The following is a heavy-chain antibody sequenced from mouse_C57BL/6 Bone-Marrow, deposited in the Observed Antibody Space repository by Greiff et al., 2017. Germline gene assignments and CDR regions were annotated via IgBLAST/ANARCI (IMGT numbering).Heavy chain of an antibody. CDR3: SRRRFYYYGGEF. Sequence: VKLKESVAELVRPGASVKLSCTASGFNIKNTYMHWVKQRPEQGLEWIGRIDPANGNTNYAPKFLGKATITADTSSNTASLQLSSLTSEDTAIYYCSRRRFYYYGGEFWGTGTTVTVSS. CDR1: GFNIKNTY. CDR2: IDPANGNT. D-gene: IGHD1-1*02. V-gene: IGHV14-3*01. J-gene: IGHJ1*03.